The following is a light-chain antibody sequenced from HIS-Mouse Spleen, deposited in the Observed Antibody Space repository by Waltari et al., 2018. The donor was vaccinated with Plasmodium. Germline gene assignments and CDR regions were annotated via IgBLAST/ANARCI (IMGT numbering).Light chain of an antibody. J-gene: IGLJ3*02. CDR2: KDS. CDR3: QSADSSGTPNWV. V-gene: IGLV3-25*03. CDR1: AVPKQY. Sequence: SYELTQPPSVSVSPGQTARITCPGAAVPKQYAYWYQQKPGQAPVLVIYKDSERPSGIPERFSGSSSGTTVTLTISGVQAEDEADYYCQSADSSGTPNWVFGGGTKLTVL.